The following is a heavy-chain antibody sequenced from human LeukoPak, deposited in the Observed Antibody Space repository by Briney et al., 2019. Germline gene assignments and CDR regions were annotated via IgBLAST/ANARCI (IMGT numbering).Heavy chain of an antibody. CDR1: GFTFEDYA. Sequence: PGGSLRLSCTASGFTFEDYAMSWVRQAPGKGLGWVGISTSKAYGGTTEYAASVKGRFTISTDDSKSIAYLQMTSLKTEDTAVYYCTRDYGGRPLTYWGQGNLVTASS. CDR3: TRDYGGRPLTY. J-gene: IGHJ4*02. CDR2: STSKAYGGTT. V-gene: IGHV3-49*04. D-gene: IGHD4-23*01.